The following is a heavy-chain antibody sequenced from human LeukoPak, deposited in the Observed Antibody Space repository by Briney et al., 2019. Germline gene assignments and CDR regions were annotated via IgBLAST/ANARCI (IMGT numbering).Heavy chain of an antibody. CDR1: GFTLSNAW. J-gene: IGHJ4*02. D-gene: IGHD1-26*01. V-gene: IGHV3-15*01. Sequence: GGSLRLSCAASGFTLSNAWMGWVRQAPGKGLEWVGRIKSKTDGGTTDYGTPVKGRFSISRDDSKNTLYLQMNSLKIDDTAVYYCSTELRWELPPLDYWDQGTLVTVSS. CDR2: IKSKTDGGTT. CDR3: STELRWELPPLDY.